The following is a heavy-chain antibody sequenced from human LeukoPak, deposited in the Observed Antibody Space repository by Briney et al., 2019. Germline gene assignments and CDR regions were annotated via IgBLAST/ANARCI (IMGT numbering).Heavy chain of an antibody. D-gene: IGHD4-23*01. Sequence: GESLKISCKGSGYSFTSYWIGWVRQMPGKGLEWMGIIYPGDSDTRYSPSFQGQVTISADKSISTAYLQCSSLKASDTAMYYCARRRVYGDNRVFTFDIWGQGTLVTVSS. CDR3: ARRRVYGDNRVFTFDI. J-gene: IGHJ3*02. CDR2: IYPGDSDT. CDR1: GYSFTSYW. V-gene: IGHV5-51*01.